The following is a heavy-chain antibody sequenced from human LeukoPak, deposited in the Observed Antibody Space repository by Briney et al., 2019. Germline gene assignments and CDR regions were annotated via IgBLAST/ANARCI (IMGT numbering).Heavy chain of an antibody. CDR3: ARLWTDIVVVPAATTGLVVAATYVDY. J-gene: IGHJ4*02. V-gene: IGHV1-46*01. CDR2: INPSGGST. Sequence: GASVKVSCKASGYTFTSYYMHWVRQAPGQGLEWMGTINPSGGSTRYGQKFQGRVTMTRDTSTSTVYMELNSLRSEDTAMYYCARLWTDIVVVPAATTGLVVAATYVDYWGQGTLVTVSS. CDR1: GYTFTSYY. D-gene: IGHD2-2*01.